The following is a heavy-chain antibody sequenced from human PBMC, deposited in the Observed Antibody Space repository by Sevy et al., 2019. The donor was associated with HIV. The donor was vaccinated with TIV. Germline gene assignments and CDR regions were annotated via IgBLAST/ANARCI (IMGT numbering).Heavy chain of an antibody. J-gene: IGHJ4*02. CDR2: IRSKANTYAT. CDR3: SRQVVAVAGDYFDY. V-gene: IGHV3-73*01. CDR1: GFTFSGST. Sequence: GGSLRLSCAASGFTFSGSTMHWVRQASGKGLEWVGRIRSKANTYATAYAASVKGRFSISGDDSKNTGYLQMNSLKTEDTADYYCSRQVVAVAGDYFDYWGQGTLVTVSS. D-gene: IGHD6-19*01.